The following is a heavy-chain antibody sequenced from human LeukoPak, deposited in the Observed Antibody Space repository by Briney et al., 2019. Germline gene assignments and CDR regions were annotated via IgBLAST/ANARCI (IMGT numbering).Heavy chain of an antibody. V-gene: IGHV3-30-3*01. J-gene: IGHJ6*02. CDR2: ISYDGSNK. D-gene: IGHD3-10*01. CDR3: ARESGLVRGVYYYYGMDV. CDR1: GFTFSSYA. Sequence: TGGSLRLSCAASGFTFSSYAMHWVRQAPGKGLEWVAVISYDGSNKYYADSVKGRFTISRDNSKNTLYLQMNSLRAEDTAVYYCARESGLVRGVYYYYGMDVWGQGTTVTVSS.